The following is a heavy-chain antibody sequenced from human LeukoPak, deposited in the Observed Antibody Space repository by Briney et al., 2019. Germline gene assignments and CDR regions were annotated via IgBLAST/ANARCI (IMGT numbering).Heavy chain of an antibody. Sequence: SVKVSCKASGYTFTSYYMHWVRQAPGQGLEWMGGIIPIFGTANYAQKFQGRVTITTDESTSTAYMELSSLRSEDTAVYYCARTYYYDSSGYGSFDYWGQGTLVTVSS. D-gene: IGHD3-22*01. CDR2: IIPIFGTA. V-gene: IGHV1-69*05. CDR3: ARTYYYDSSGYGSFDY. J-gene: IGHJ4*02. CDR1: GYTFTSYY.